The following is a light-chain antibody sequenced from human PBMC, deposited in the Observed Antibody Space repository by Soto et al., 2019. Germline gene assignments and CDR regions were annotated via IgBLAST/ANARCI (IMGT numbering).Light chain of an antibody. Sequence: EIVMTQSPATLSVSPGEGATLSCKASQNVYNNLAWYQQRPGQPPRLLIYDASSMPTGIPARFSGSGYGTEFTLTISSLQSEDFAVYFCQQCRNWPLTFGGGTKVEIK. CDR1: QNVYNN. V-gene: IGKV3-15*01. CDR3: QQCRNWPLT. J-gene: IGKJ4*01. CDR2: DAS.